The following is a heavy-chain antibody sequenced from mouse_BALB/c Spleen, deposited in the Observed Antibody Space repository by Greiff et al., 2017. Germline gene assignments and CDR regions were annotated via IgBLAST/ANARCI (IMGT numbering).Heavy chain of an antibody. V-gene: IGHV14-3*02. J-gene: IGHJ2*01. CDR2: IDPANGNT. CDR3: AANWDHY. D-gene: IGHD4-1*02. Sequence: EVQLQESGAELVKPGASVKLSCTASGFNIKDTYMHWVKQRPEQGLEWIGRIDPANGNTKYDPKFQGKATITADTSSNTAYLQLSSLTSEDTAVYYWAANWDHYWGQGTTLTVSA. CDR1: GFNIKDTY.